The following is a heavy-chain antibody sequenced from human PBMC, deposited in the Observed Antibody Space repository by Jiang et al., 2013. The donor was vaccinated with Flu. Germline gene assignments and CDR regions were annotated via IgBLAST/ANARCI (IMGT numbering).Heavy chain of an antibody. CDR2: ISGSGGST. Sequence: QLLESGGGLIQPGESLRLSCVVSGFTVSSNYMSWVRQAPGKGLEWVSAISGSGGSTYYADSVKGRFTISRDNSKNTLYLQMNSLRAEDTAVYYCAKDDPWFDPWGQGTLVTVSS. V-gene: IGHV3-23*01. J-gene: IGHJ5*02. CDR1: GFTVSSNY. CDR3: AKDDPWFDP.